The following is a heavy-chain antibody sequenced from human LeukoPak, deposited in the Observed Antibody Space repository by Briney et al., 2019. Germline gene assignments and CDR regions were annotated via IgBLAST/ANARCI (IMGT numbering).Heavy chain of an antibody. CDR2: ISGSGGST. Sequence: TGGSLRLSCAASGFTFSSYAMSWVRQAPGKGLEWVSAISGSGGSTYYADSVKGRFTISRDNSKNTLYLQMNSLRAEDTAVYYCAKEADSSSWYSREGYFDYWGQGTLVTVSS. CDR1: GFTFSSYA. J-gene: IGHJ4*02. CDR3: AKEADSSSWYSREGYFDY. V-gene: IGHV3-23*01. D-gene: IGHD6-13*01.